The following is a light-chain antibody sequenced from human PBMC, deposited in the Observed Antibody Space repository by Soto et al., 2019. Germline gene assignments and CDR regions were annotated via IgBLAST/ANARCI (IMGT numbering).Light chain of an antibody. Sequence: QSVLTQPASVSGSPGQSITIACTGTSSDVGGYKYVSWYQHHPGKAPKLMIYEVSNRPSGVSNRFSGSKSGNTASLTISGLQAEDEADYYCSSYSRSILVFGTGTKVTVL. CDR1: SSDVGGYKY. CDR3: SSYSRSILV. V-gene: IGLV2-14*01. CDR2: EVS. J-gene: IGLJ1*01.